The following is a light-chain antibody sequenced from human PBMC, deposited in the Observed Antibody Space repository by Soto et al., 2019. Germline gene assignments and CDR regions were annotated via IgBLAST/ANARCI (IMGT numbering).Light chain of an antibody. CDR3: QQYNTYST. CDR2: DAS. Sequence: IQVTQSPASVSASVGPRVTITCRASQGISSWLAWYQQKPGKAPKLLIYDASSLKSGVPARFSGSGSGTEFTLTISSLKPDDFATYYCQQYNTYSTFGQGTRLEIK. V-gene: IGKV1-5*01. J-gene: IGKJ5*01. CDR1: QGISSW.